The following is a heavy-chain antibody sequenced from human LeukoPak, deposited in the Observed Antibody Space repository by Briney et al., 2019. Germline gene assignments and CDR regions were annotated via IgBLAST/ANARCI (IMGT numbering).Heavy chain of an antibody. CDR3: ARDVTISGNNWFDP. D-gene: IGHD5-24*01. CDR2: ISGSGANT. CDR1: GFTFSTYA. V-gene: IGHV3-23*01. J-gene: IGHJ5*02. Sequence: GGTLRLSCAASGFTFSTYAMSWVRQAPGKGLEWVSTISGSGANTYYADSVRGRFTISRDNSKNTLYLHMNSLRAEDTAVFYCARDVTISGNNWFDPWGQGTLVTVSS.